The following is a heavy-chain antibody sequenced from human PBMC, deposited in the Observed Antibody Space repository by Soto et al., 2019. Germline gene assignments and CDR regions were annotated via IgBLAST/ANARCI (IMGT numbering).Heavy chain of an antibody. CDR2: MYHADHDP. V-gene: IGHV5-51*01. CDR1: GYTFSNFG. CDR3: AGTHGSRPYFSF. Sequence: GDSLKVSCQCSGYTFSNFGICWLLHIPGQRFECMGIMYHADHDPRYRLSFLGKVNISAETSINTGYLQWSSLETSDSAFSYCAGTHGSRPYFSFWGKGALVTVSS. J-gene: IGHJ1*01. D-gene: IGHD6-13*01.